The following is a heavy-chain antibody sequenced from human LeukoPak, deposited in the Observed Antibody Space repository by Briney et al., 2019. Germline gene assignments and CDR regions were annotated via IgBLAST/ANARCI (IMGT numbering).Heavy chain of an antibody. Sequence: GASVKVSCKASGGTFSSYAISWVRQAPGQGLEWMGKIIPILGIANYAQKFQGRVTITADKSTSTAYMELSSLRSEDTAVYYCARGPAPIITMIVVAPFFQHWGQGTLVTVSS. D-gene: IGHD3-22*01. CDR2: IIPILGIA. CDR1: GGTFSSYA. CDR3: ARGPAPIITMIVVAPFFQH. J-gene: IGHJ1*01. V-gene: IGHV1-69*04.